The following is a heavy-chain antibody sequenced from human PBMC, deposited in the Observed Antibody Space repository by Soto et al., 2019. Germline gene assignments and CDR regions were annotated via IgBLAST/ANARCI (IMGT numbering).Heavy chain of an antibody. J-gene: IGHJ4*02. CDR1: GGSISSYY. D-gene: IGHD6-19*01. Sequence: PSETLSLTCTVSGGSISSYYWSWIRQPPGKGLEWIGYIYYSGSTNYNPSLKSRVTISVDTSKNQFSLKLSSVTAADTAVYYCARSQIKAVAGIDYWGQGTLVTVSS. CDR3: ARSQIKAVAGIDY. V-gene: IGHV4-59*01. CDR2: IYYSGST.